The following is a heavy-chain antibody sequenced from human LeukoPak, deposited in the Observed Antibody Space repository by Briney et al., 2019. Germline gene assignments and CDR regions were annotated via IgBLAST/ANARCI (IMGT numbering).Heavy chain of an antibody. J-gene: IGHJ4*02. CDR2: IYSGGST. Sequence: GGSLRLSCAASGFSVSSIYMSWVRQAPGKGLEWVSVIYSGGSTYYADSVRGRFTISRDNSKNTLYLQMNSLRVEDTAVYYCARDMGFGDLMGYWGQGTLVTVSS. V-gene: IGHV3-53*01. D-gene: IGHD3-10*01. CDR3: ARDMGFGDLMGY. CDR1: GFSVSSIY.